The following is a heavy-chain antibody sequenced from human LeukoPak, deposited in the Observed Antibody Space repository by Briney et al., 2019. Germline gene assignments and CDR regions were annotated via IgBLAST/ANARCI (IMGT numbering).Heavy chain of an antibody. Sequence: SQTLSLTCTVSGGSISSGDYYWSWISQPPGKGLQWIGHIYYSGSTYYNPSLKSRITISLDTSKNQFSLRLSSVTAADTAVYYCARVPGESSGYPYFDYWGQGTLVTVSS. D-gene: IGHD3-22*01. CDR1: GGSISSGDYY. CDR2: IYYSGST. CDR3: ARVPGESSGYPYFDY. V-gene: IGHV4-30-4*08. J-gene: IGHJ4*02.